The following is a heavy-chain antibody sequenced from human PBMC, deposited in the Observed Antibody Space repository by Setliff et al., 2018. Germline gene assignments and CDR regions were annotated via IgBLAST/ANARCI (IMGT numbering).Heavy chain of an antibody. CDR2: IWYDGSNQ. D-gene: IGHD3-16*01. CDR3: AKDLGGGAMMHAFDI. V-gene: IGHV3-30*02. Sequence: GGSLRLSCAASGFTFSIYGMHWVRQAPGKGLEWVSFIWYDGSNQHYADSVKGRFTISRDKSKMYLEMSSLRVEDTAIYYCAKDLGGGAMMHAFDIWGQGTMVTVSS. J-gene: IGHJ3*02. CDR1: GFTFSIYG.